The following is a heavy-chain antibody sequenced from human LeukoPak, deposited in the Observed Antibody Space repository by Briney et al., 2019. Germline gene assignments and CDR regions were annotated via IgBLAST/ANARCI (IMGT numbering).Heavy chain of an antibody. CDR3: TRDSGTYNWLDP. Sequence: PGGSLRLSCAASGFTFSNAWMNWVRQSSGKGLEWVGHIDKKDNFYATTSAASVTGRFTISRDDSKNTAYLQMNSLKTEDTALYYCTRDSGTYNWLDPWGQGTLVTVSS. CDR1: GFTFSNAW. D-gene: IGHD1-26*01. V-gene: IGHV3-73*01. CDR2: IDKKDNFYAT. J-gene: IGHJ5*02.